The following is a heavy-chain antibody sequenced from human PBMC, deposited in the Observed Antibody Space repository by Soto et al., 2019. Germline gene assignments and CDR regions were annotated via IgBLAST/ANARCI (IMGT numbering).Heavy chain of an antibody. D-gene: IGHD2-8*01. CDR3: ARRVIYYYGMDV. CDR2: INHSGST. J-gene: IGHJ6*02. V-gene: IGHV4-4*02. Sequence: SETLSLTCAVSCGSISSSNWWSWVRQPPGKGLEWIGEINHSGSTNYNPSLKSRVTISVDTSKNQFSLKLSSVTAADTAVYYCARRVIYYYGMDVWGQGTTVTVSS. CDR1: CGSISSSNW.